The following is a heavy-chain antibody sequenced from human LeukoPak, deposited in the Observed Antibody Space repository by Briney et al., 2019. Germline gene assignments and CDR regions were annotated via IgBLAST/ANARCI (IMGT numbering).Heavy chain of an antibody. CDR2: IYHSGST. CDR3: ARDPGTVTTALYYYYYMDV. V-gene: IGHV4-38-2*02. D-gene: IGHD4-11*01. Sequence: SETLSLTCAVSGYSISSGYYWGWIRQPPGKGLEWIGSIYHSGSTHYNPSLKSRVTISVDTSKNQFSLKLSSVTAADTAVYYCARDPGTVTTALYYYYYMDVWGKGTTVTVSS. CDR1: GYSISSGYY. J-gene: IGHJ6*03.